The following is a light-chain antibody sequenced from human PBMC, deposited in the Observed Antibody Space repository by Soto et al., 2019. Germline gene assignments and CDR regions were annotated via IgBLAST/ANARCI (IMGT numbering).Light chain of an antibody. V-gene: IGKV3-15*01. CDR2: DAI. CDR3: QQYDASPPT. J-gene: IGKJ4*01. Sequence: RSRSPATLSVSPGDRVTISCRASQNIPPHMSWFLQKSGQAPRLLIYDAIIRSPDVPARFSGSWSGTEFTLTINSLQSEDFAGYYFQQYDASPPTFGGGTKVEIK. CDR1: QNIPPH.